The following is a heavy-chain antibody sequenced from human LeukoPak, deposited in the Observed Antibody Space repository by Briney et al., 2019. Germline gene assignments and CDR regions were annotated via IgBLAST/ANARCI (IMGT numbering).Heavy chain of an antibody. D-gene: IGHD3-16*01. CDR1: GFTFSGYN. V-gene: IGHV3-21*01. CDR3: ARDLGGAPFDY. Sequence: GGSLRLSCAASGFTFSGYNMNWVRQAPGKGLEWVSSIRSSSVYIYYADSVKGRFTISRDNAKNSLYLQMNSLRVEDTAVYYCARDLGGAPFDYWGQGTLVTVSS. CDR2: IRSSSVYI. J-gene: IGHJ4*02.